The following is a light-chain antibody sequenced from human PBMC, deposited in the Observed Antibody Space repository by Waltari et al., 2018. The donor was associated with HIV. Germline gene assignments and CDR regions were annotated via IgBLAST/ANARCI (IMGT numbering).Light chain of an antibody. CDR1: SRDVGGYNY. CDR2: DVS. CDR3: NSYTTSSTLHVV. J-gene: IGLJ2*01. Sequence: QSALTQPASVSGSPGQSITISCTGTSRDVGGYNYVSWYQHHPGKAPKLMIYDVSNRPSGVSNRFSGSKSGNTASLTISGLHAEDEADYYCNSYTTSSTLHVVFGGGTKLTVL. V-gene: IGLV2-14*03.